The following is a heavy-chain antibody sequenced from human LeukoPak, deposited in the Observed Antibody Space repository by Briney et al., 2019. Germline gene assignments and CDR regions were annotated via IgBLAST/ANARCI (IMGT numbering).Heavy chain of an antibody. CDR2: INPNSGGT. V-gene: IGHV1-2*06. CDR1: GYTFTGSY. J-gene: IGHJ4*02. CDR3: ASGYSSSSGFDY. D-gene: IGHD6-6*01. Sequence: ASVTVSCKASGYTFTGSYMDWVRQAPGQGLEWMGRINPNSGGTNYVQKFQGRVTMTRDTSITTAYMELSRLRSDDTAVYYCASGYSSSSGFDYWGQGTLVTVSS.